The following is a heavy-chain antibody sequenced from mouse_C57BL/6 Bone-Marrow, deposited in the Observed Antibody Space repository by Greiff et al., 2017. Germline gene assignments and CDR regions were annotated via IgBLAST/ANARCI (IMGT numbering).Heavy chain of an antibody. CDR1: GFTFSSSA. D-gene: IGHD2-3*01. J-gene: IGHJ4*01. CDR3: ARGWTMHY. V-gene: IGHV5-4*01. CDR2: ISDGGSYT. Sequence: EVQLVESRGGLVKPGGSLKLSCAASGFTFSSSAMSWVRQTPEKRLEWVATISDGGSYTYYPDNVKGRFTISRDNAKNNLYLQMSHLKSEDTAMYYCARGWTMHYWRQGTSDPVSS.